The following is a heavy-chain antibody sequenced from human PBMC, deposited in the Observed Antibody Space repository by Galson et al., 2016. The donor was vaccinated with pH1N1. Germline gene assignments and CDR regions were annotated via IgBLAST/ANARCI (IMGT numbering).Heavy chain of an antibody. J-gene: IGHJ4*02. CDR3: VIKIGGDSSY. Sequence: SLRLSCAASGFTLSNFWMSWVRQAPGKGLEWVANINQGGSERHYVDSVKGRFTISRDNAKNSMYLQMNSLRAEDTAVYYCVIKIGGDSSYWGQGVLVTVSS. CDR2: INQGGSER. V-gene: IGHV3-7*03. CDR1: GFTLSNFW. D-gene: IGHD2-21*02.